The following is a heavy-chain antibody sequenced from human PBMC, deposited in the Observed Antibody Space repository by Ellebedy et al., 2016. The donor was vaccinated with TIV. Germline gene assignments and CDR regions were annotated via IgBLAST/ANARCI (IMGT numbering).Heavy chain of an antibody. V-gene: IGHV1-3*01. Sequence: ASVKVSCKASGSTFSTNAIHWMRQAPGERFEWMGWINAANGNAKYSQNFQDRLTITRDTSASTAYMELRSLDSEDTAVYYCARDPASLGAQWLIPVGEAFDVWGQGTMVTVSS. CDR2: INAANGNA. CDR3: ARDPASLGAQWLIPVGEAFDV. CDR1: GSTFSTNA. D-gene: IGHD6-19*01. J-gene: IGHJ3*01.